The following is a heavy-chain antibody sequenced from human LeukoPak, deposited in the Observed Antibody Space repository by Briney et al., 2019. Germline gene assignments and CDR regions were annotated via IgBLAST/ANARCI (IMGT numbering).Heavy chain of an antibody. CDR2: IIPIFGTA. J-gene: IGHJ1*01. V-gene: IGHV1-69*05. CDR3: AGSRDYYGSGSYLEYFQH. Sequence: SVKVSCKASGGTFSSYAISWVRQAPGQGLEWMGGIIPIFGTANYAQKFQGRVTITTDESTSTAYMELRSLRSEDTAVYYCAGSRDYYGSGSYLEYFQHWGQGTLVTVSS. CDR1: GGTFSSYA. D-gene: IGHD3-10*01.